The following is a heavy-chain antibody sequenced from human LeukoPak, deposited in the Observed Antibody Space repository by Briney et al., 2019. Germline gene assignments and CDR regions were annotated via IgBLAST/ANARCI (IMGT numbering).Heavy chain of an antibody. D-gene: IGHD7-27*01. CDR2: IYYSGST. J-gene: IGHJ4*02. CDR1: GGSISSYY. CDR3: ARDQGWGSYYFDY. Sequence: NPSETLSLTCTVSGGSISSYYWSWIWQPPGKGLEWIGYIYYSGSTNYNPSLKSRVTISVDTSKNQFSLKLSSVTAADTAVYYCARDQGWGSYYFDYWGQGTLVTVSS. V-gene: IGHV4-59*01.